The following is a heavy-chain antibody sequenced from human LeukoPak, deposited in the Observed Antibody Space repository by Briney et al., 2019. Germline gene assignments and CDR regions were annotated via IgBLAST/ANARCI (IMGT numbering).Heavy chain of an antibody. CDR3: ARLYCSWYAFDI. D-gene: IGHD6-13*01. J-gene: IGHJ3*02. Sequence: TGGSLRLSCAASGFTFSNYWMNWVRQAPGKGLVWVARINADGRSTSYADSVKGRFTISRDNAKNTLYVQMNSLRAEDTAVYYCARLYCSWYAFDIWGQGTMVIVSS. V-gene: IGHV3-74*01. CDR2: INADGRST. CDR1: GFTFSNYW.